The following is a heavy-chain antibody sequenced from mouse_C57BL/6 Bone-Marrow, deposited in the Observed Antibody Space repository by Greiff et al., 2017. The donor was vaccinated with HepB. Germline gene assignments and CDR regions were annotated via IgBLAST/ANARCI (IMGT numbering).Heavy chain of an antibody. J-gene: IGHJ3*01. V-gene: IGHV5-17*01. CDR2: ISSGSSTI. D-gene: IGHD1-1*01. CDR3: ARGYYYGSSLAWFAY. CDR1: GFTFSDYG. Sequence: DVHLVESGGGLVKPGGSLKLSCAASGFTFSDYGMHWVRQAPEKGLEWVAYISSGSSTIYYADTVKGRFTISRDNAKNTLFLQMTSLRSEDTAMYYCARGYYYGSSLAWFAYWGQGTLVTVSA.